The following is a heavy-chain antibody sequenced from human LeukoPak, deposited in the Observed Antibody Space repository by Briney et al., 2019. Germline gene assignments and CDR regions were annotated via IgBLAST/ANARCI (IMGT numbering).Heavy chain of an antibody. CDR1: GGSISSGSYY. Sequence: SQTLSLTCTVSGGSISSGSYYWSWIRQPAGKGLEWIGRIYTSGSTNYNPSLKSRVTMSVDTSKNQFSLKLSSVTAADTAVYYCARADDYGDFDYWGQGTLVTVSS. D-gene: IGHD4-17*01. J-gene: IGHJ4*02. CDR2: IYTSGST. V-gene: IGHV4-61*02. CDR3: ARADDYGDFDY.